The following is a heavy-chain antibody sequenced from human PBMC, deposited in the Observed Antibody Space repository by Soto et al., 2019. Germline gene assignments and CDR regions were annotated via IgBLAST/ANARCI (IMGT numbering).Heavy chain of an antibody. J-gene: IGHJ6*02. CDR3: ARDDEYSGNGMDV. CDR2: ILNDGSNR. V-gene: IGHV3-33*01. D-gene: IGHD3-10*01. Sequence: QVQLVESGGGVVQPGRSLRLSCAASEFTFSNYGMHWVRQAPGKGLGWVAVILNDGSNRYHADSVKDRFTISRDNSKNTLYLQMTSLRAEDTAVYYCARDDEYSGNGMDVWGQGTTVTVS. CDR1: EFTFSNYG.